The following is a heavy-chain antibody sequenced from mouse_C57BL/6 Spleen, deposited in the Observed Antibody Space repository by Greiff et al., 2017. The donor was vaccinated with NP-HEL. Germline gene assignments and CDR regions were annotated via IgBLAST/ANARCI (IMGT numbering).Heavy chain of an antibody. J-gene: IGHJ3*01. CDR2: IYPGGGYT. V-gene: IGHV1-63*01. CDR1: GYTFTNYW. D-gene: IGHD2-4*01. CDR3: ARKGDYDGEAWFAY. Sequence: QVQLQQSGAELVRPGTSVKMSCKASGYTFTNYWIGWAKQRPGHGLEWIGDIYPGGGYTNYNEKFKGKATLTADKSSSTAYLQFSSLTSEDPALSYCARKGDYDGEAWFAYWGPGTLVTVSA.